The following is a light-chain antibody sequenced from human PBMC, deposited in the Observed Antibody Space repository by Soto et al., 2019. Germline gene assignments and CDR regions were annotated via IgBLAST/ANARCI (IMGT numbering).Light chain of an antibody. V-gene: IGLV2-8*01. CDR1: SSDVGGYNY. CDR2: EVS. J-gene: IGLJ1*01. CDR3: SSYAGSNNSVV. Sequence: QSALTQPPSASGSPGQSVTISCTGTSSDVGGYNYVSWYQQHPGKAPKLMIYEVSKRPSGVPDRFSGSKSGNTASLTVSGLQAEDEADYYSSSYAGSNNSVVFGTGTKLTVL.